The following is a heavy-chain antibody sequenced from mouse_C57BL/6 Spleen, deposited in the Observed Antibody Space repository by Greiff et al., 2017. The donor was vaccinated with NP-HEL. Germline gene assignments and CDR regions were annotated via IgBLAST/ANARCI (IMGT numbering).Heavy chain of an antibody. CDR1: GYTFTSYG. CDR2: IYPRSGNT. J-gene: IGHJ3*01. CDR3: ARGYDYDPWFAY. V-gene: IGHV1-81*01. D-gene: IGHD2-4*01. Sequence: QVQLKQSGAELARPGASVKLSCKASGYTFTSYGISWVKQRTGQGLEWIGEIYPRSGNTYYNEKFKGKATLTADKSSSTAYMELRSLTSEDSAVYFCARGYDYDPWFAYWGQGTLVTVSA.